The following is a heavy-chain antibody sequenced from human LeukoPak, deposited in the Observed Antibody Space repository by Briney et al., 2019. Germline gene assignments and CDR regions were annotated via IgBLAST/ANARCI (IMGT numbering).Heavy chain of an antibody. D-gene: IGHD4-17*01. Sequence: SETLSLTCTVSGGSISSSSYYWGWIRQPPGKGLEWIGSIYYSGSTYYNPSLKSRVTISVDTSKNQFSLKLSSVTAADTAVYYCARALTYGDNSYYYYYMDVWGKGTTVTVSS. CDR2: IYYSGST. J-gene: IGHJ6*03. CDR3: ARALTYGDNSYYYYYMDV. V-gene: IGHV4-39*01. CDR1: GGSISSSSYY.